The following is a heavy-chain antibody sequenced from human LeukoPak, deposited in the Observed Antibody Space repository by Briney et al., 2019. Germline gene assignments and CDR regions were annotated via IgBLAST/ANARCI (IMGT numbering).Heavy chain of an antibody. J-gene: IGHJ6*04. CDR2: ISYDGSNK. D-gene: IGHD6-13*01. CDR3: ARRAAAGTGLDYYYYGMDV. Sequence: GGPLRLSCAASGFTFSSYAMHWVRQAPGKGLEWVAVISYDGSNKYYADSVKGRFTISRDNSKNTLYLQMNSLRAEDTAVYYCARRAAAGTGLDYYYYGMDVWGKGTTVTVSS. CDR1: GFTFSSYA. V-gene: IGHV3-30*04.